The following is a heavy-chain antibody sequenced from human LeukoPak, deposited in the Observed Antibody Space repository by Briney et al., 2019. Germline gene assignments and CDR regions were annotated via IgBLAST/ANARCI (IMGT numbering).Heavy chain of an antibody. V-gene: IGHV3-21*01. CDR1: GFTFSTYN. Sequence: GGSLRLSCAASGFTFSTYNMNRVRQAPGKGLEWVSSISSSSNYIYYADSVKGRFTIPRDNAKNSLYLQMNSLRAEDTDVYYCARDVGASAPDAFDIWGQGTMVTVSS. CDR3: ARDVGASAPDAFDI. J-gene: IGHJ3*02. CDR2: ISSSSNYI. D-gene: IGHD1-26*01.